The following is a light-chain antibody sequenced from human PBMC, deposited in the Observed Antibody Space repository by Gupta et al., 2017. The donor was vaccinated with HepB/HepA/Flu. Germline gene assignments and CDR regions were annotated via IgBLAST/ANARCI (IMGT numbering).Light chain of an antibody. J-gene: IGKJ3*01. CDR1: QDINNY. Sequence: DIQMTQSPSSLSASVGDRVTITCQATQDINNYLNWYQQRPGKALKLLISDASNLEAGVPSRFSGSGSGTHFTFTISGLQPEDLATYYCQQYDDLPIFTFGPGTKVELK. CDR3: QQYDDLPIFT. CDR2: DAS. V-gene: IGKV1-33*01.